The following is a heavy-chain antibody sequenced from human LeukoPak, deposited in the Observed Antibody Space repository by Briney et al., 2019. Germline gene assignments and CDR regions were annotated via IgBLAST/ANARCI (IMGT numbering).Heavy chain of an antibody. D-gene: IGHD2-21*02. V-gene: IGHV1-2*02. CDR2: INPNSGGT. J-gene: IGHJ4*02. Sequence: SVHDSCQASGYTFTGYYMHWVRQAPGQGLEWMGWINPNSGGTNYAQKFQGRVTMTRDTSISTAYMELSRLRSDDTAVYYCARDSTRKGDWDFDYWGQGTLVTVCS. CDR1: GYTFTGYY. CDR3: ARDSTRKGDWDFDY.